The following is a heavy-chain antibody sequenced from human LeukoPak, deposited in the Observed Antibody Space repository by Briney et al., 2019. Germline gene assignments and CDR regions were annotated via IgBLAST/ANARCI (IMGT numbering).Heavy chain of an antibody. CDR1: RYTFTSYD. CDR2: MNPNSGNT. CDR3: ARGNRIAARPRAYYYYYMDV. D-gene: IGHD6-6*01. J-gene: IGHJ6*03. V-gene: IGHV1-8*01. Sequence: ASVKVSCKASRYTFTSYDINWVRQATGQGLEWMGWMNPNSGNTGYAQKFQGRVNMTRNTSISTAYMELSSLRSEDTAVYYCARGNRIAARPRAYYYYYMDVWGKGTTVTVSS.